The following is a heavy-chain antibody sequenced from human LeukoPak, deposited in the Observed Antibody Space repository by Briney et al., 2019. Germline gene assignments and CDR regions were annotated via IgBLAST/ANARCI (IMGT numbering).Heavy chain of an antibody. V-gene: IGHV3-7*01. J-gene: IGHJ5*01. D-gene: IGHD3-22*01. CDR2: IKQDGSEK. CDR1: GFTFSTYR. Sequence: GGSLRLSCAASGFTFSTYRMSWVRQAPGKGLEWVANIKQDGSEKHYVDSVKGRFTISRDNAKNSLYLQMSSLRAEDTAVYYCARYYYDSSGLNWFDSWGQGALVTVSS. CDR3: ARYYYDSSGLNWFDS.